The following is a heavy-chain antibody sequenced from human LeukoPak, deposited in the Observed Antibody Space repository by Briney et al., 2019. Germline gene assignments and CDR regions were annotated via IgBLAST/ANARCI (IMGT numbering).Heavy chain of an antibody. D-gene: IGHD6-13*01. CDR3: ARFARSSSSWYNGWFDP. V-gene: IGHV1-2*02. CDR2: INPNSGGT. J-gene: IGHJ5*02. CDR1: GYTFTGYY. Sequence: GASVKVSCKASGYTFTGYYMHWVRQAPGQGLEWMGWINPNSGGTNYAQKFQGRVTMTRDTSISTAYMELSRLRSDDTAVYYCARFARSSSSWYNGWFDPWGQGTLVTVSS.